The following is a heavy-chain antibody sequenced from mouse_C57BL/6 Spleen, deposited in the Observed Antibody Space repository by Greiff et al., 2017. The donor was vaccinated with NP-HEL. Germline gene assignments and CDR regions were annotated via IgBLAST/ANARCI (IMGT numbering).Heavy chain of an antibody. CDR2: IYPSDSET. Sequence: QVQLQQPGAELVRPGSSVKLSCKASGYTFTSYWMDWVKQRPGQGLEWIGNIYPSDSETHYNQKFKDKATLTVDNSSSTAYMQLSSLTSEDSAVYFCARSVGGLRRFGCWGQGTLVTVST. V-gene: IGHV1-61*01. J-gene: IGHJ3*01. CDR1: GYTFTSYW. D-gene: IGHD1-1*01. CDR3: ARSVGGLRRFGC.